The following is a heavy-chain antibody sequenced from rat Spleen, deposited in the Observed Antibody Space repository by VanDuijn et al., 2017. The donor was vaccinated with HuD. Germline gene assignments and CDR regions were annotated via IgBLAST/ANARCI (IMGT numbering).Heavy chain of an antibody. CDR1: GFTFNNYD. Sequence: EVQLVESGGGLVQPGRSLKLSCAASGFTFNNYDMAWVRQAPTMSLEWVASISPGGGGTYYRDSVKGRFTVSRDNAKSTLYLQMDSLRSEDTATYYCATDTTLYFDYWGQGVMVTVSS. V-gene: IGHV5-27*01. J-gene: IGHJ2*01. CDR3: ATDTTLYFDY. CDR2: ISPGGGGT. D-gene: IGHD1-5*01.